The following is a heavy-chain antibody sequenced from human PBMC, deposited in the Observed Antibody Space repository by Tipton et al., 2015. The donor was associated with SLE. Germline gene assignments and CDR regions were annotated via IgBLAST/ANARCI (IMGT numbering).Heavy chain of an antibody. V-gene: IGHV4-34*01. J-gene: IGHJ3*02. Sequence: TLSLTCAVYGGSFSGYYWSWIRQPPGKGLEWIGEINHSGSTHYNPSLKSRVIISVDTSKNQLSLKLNSVTAADTTMYYCARNRGSGQQAAFEIWGRGTMVTVSS. CDR1: GGSFSGYY. CDR2: INHSGST. CDR3: ARNRGSGQQAAFEI. D-gene: IGHD2-15*01.